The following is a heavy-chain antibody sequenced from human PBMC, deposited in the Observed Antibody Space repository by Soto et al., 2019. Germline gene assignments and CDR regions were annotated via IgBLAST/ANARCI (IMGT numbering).Heavy chain of an antibody. V-gene: IGHV1-69*01. J-gene: IGHJ4*02. CDR1: GGTFTSYA. Sequence: QVQLVQSGAEVKKPGSSVKVSCEASGGTFTSYAISWVRQAPGQGLEWMGGIIPIFVTANYAQKFQGRVPITADESTSTTYTELSSLRSEDTAVYYCARAGLTYYYDSSGYYPFYYLDSWGQGTLVTVSS. CDR3: ARAGLTYYYDSSGYYPFYYLDS. CDR2: IIPIFVTA. D-gene: IGHD3-22*01.